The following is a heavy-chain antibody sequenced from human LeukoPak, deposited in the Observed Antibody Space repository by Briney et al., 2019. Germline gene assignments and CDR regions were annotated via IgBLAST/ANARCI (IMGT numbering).Heavy chain of an antibody. CDR1: GYTFTGYY. D-gene: IGHD6-19*01. CDR2: ISAYNGNT. V-gene: IGHV1-18*04. Sequence: GASVKVSCKASGYTFTGYYMHWVRQAPGQGLEWMGWISAYNGNTNYAQKLQGRVTMTTDTSTSTAYMELRSLRSDDAAVYYCARDLTGIAVVWGQGTLVTVSS. J-gene: IGHJ4*02. CDR3: ARDLTGIAVV.